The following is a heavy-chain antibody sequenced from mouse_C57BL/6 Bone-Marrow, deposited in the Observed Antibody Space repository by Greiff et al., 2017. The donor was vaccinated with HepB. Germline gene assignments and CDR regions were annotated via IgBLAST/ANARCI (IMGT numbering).Heavy chain of an antibody. V-gene: IGHV5-6*03. J-gene: IGHJ3*01. CDR2: ISSGGSYT. Sequence: EVKLMESGGGLVQPGGSRKLSCAASGFTFSSYGMSWVRQTPDKRLEWVATISSGGSYTYYPDSVKGRFTISRDNAKNTLYLQMSSLKSEDTAMYYCAIWGFAYWGQGTRVTVSA. D-gene: IGHD4-1*01. CDR1: GFTFSSYG. CDR3: AIWGFAY.